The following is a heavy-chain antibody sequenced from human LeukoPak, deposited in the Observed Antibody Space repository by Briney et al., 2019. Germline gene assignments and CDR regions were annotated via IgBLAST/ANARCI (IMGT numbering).Heavy chain of an antibody. V-gene: IGHV1-18*01. D-gene: IGHD2-21*02. CDR3: ARHGNCGGDCYDY. J-gene: IGHJ4*02. Sequence: ASVKVSCKASGYRFTSTGITWLRQAPGQGLEWMGWISPYNDITNYAQKFLGRVTMTTDTSTNTAYMELRSLRSDDAAVYFCARHGNCGGDCYDYWGQGTLVTVSS. CDR1: GYRFTSTG. CDR2: ISPYNDIT.